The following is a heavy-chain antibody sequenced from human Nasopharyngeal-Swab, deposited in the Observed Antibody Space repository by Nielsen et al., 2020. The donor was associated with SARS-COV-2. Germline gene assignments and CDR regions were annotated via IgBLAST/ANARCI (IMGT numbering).Heavy chain of an antibody. CDR2: MNPNSGNT. Sequence: ASVKVSCKASGYTFTSSEINWVRQATGQGLEWMGWMNPNSGNTGYAQKLKGRVTMTRNTSISTGYMELSGLRFEDTAVYYCASGGTAYWGQGTLVTVSS. J-gene: IGHJ4*02. CDR1: GYTFTSSE. D-gene: IGHD1-1*01. CDR3: ASGGTAY. V-gene: IGHV1-8*01.